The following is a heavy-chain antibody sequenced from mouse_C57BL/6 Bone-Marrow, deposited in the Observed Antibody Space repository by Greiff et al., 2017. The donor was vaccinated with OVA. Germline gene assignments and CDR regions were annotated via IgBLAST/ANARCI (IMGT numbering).Heavy chain of an antibody. CDR1: GFTFSDFY. D-gene: IGHD2-4*01. J-gene: IGHJ4*01. CDR3: ARDCYDYDAHAMDY. Sequence: EVMLVESGGGLQNTARHLRLSCATSGFTFSDFYMEWVRQAPGKGLEWIAASRNKANDYTTEYSAYVKGRFIVSRDTSQSILYLQMNARRAEDTAIYYWARDCYDYDAHAMDYGGQGTSVTVSS. CDR2: SRNKANDYTT. V-gene: IGHV7-1*01.